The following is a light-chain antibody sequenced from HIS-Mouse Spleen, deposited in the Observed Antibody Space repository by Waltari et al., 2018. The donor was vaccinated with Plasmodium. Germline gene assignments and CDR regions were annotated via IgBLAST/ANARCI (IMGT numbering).Light chain of an antibody. Sequence: SYELTQPPSVSVSPGQTARITCSGDKLGDKYACWYQQKPRQSPVLVIYQDSKRPSGIPERFSGSNSGNTATLTISGTQAMDEADYYCQAWDSSTAYVVFGGGTKLTVL. CDR1: KLGDKY. J-gene: IGLJ2*01. CDR3: QAWDSSTAYVV. V-gene: IGLV3-1*01. CDR2: QDS.